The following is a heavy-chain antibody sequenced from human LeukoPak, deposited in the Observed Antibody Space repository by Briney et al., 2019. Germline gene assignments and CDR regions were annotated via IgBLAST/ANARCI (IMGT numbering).Heavy chain of an antibody. D-gene: IGHD1-26*01. CDR3: ARKREGPTTGIDY. Sequence: SETLSLTCTVSGVSISSTNSYWGWIRQSPRTGLEWIGNIYSSGSTYYNPSLKRRVTISIDTSENQFSLKLTSVTAADTAVYCARKREGPTTGIDYWGQGTLVTVSS. CDR1: GVSISSTNSY. V-gene: IGHV4-39*07. CDR2: IYSSGST. J-gene: IGHJ4*02.